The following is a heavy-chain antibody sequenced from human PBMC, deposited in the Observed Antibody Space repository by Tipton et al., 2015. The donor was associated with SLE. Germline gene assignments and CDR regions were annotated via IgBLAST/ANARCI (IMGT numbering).Heavy chain of an antibody. CDR3: ARGKTRVEY. CDR1: GGSISNYY. D-gene: IGHD1-14*01. CDR2: VYTSGST. Sequence: TLSLTCTVSGGSISNYYWSWIRQTPGKGLEWIGYVYTSGSTIYNPPPKSRVTISVDTSKNQVSLKLNSVTAADTAVYYCARGKTRVEYWGQGTLVTVSS. J-gene: IGHJ4*02. V-gene: IGHV4-4*08.